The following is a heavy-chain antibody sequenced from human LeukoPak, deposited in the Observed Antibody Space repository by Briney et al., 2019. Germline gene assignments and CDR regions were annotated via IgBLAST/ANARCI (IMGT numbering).Heavy chain of an antibody. CDR3: LAISGDSSGYYNDY. Sequence: SETLSLTCTVSGGSISSYYGSWIRQPPGKGREWIGYISYSGSTNYNPSLKSRVTISVDTSKNQISLKLTSVTAADTAVYYCLAISGDSSGYYNDYWGQGTLVTVSS. D-gene: IGHD3-22*01. CDR1: GGSISSYY. J-gene: IGHJ4*02. CDR2: ISYSGST. V-gene: IGHV4-59*01.